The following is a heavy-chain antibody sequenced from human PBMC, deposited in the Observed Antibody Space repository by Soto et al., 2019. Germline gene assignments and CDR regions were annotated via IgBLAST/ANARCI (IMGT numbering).Heavy chain of an antibody. CDR2: IIPIFGTA. V-gene: IGHV1-69*13. CDR1: GGTFSSYA. Sequence: SVKVSCKASGGTFSSYAISWVRQAPGQGLEWMGGIIPIFGTANYAQKFQGRVTITADESTSTAYMELSSLRSEDTAVYYCARNKANSSSPDPRPNYYGMDVWGQGTTVTVSS. J-gene: IGHJ6*02. CDR3: ARNKANSSSPDPRPNYYGMDV. D-gene: IGHD6-6*01.